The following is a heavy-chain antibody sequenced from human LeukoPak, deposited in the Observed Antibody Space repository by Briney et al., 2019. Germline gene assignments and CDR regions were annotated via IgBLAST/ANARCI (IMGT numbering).Heavy chain of an antibody. D-gene: IGHD3-16*02. J-gene: IGHJ5*02. CDR1: GGSFSGYY. CDR2: IYYSGST. CDR3: ARLGNDYVWGSYRSNWFDP. V-gene: IGHV4-34*01. Sequence: SETLSLTCAVYGGSFSGYYWSWIRQPPGKGLEWIGSIYYSGSTYYNPSLKSRVTISVDTSKNQFSLKLSSVTAADTAVYYCARLGNDYVWGSYRSNWFDPWGQGTLVTVSS.